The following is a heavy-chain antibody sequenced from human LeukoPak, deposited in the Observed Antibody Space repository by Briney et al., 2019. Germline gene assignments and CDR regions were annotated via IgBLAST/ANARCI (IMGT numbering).Heavy chain of an antibody. V-gene: IGHV4-31*03. J-gene: IGHJ6*02. CDR1: GGSISSGGYY. D-gene: IGHD4-17*01. Sequence: SETLSLTCTVSGGSISSGGYYWIWIRQHPGKGLEWIGYIFYSGSTYYNPSLRSRVTISVDTSKNQFSLRLSSVTAADTAVYYCARGYPYGYYYYYGMDVWGQGTMVTVSS. CDR2: IFYSGST. CDR3: ARGYPYGYYYYYGMDV.